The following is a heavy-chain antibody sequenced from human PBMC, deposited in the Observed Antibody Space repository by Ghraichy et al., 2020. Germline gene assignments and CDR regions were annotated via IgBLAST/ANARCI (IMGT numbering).Heavy chain of an antibody. CDR3: ARSGFSDHGRGN. Sequence: ASVKVSCKASGYSFTSFGITWVRQASGQGLEWIGGISGDNGNTNYAQRFQGRVTMTTDTSTSTAYMELRSLTSDDTAVYYCARSGFSDHGRGNWGQGTPVTVSS. J-gene: IGHJ4*02. CDR1: GYSFTSFG. D-gene: IGHD5-12*01. CDR2: ISGDNGNT. V-gene: IGHV1-18*01.